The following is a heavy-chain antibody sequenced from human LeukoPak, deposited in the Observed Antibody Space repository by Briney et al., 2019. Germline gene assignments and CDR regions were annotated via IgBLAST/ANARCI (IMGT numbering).Heavy chain of an antibody. CDR1: GYTFTSYG. Sequence: ASVKVSCKASGYTFTSYGISWVRQAPGQGLEWMGSISAYNGNTNYAQKLQGRVTMTTDTSTSTAYMELRSLRSDDTAVYYCAREPRHYYDSRVVASDAFDIWGQGIMVTVSS. CDR3: AREPRHYYDSRVVASDAFDI. CDR2: ISAYNGNT. D-gene: IGHD3-22*01. V-gene: IGHV1-18*01. J-gene: IGHJ3*02.